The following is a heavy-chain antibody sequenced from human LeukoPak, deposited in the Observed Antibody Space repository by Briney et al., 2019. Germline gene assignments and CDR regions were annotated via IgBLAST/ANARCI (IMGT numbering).Heavy chain of an antibody. D-gene: IGHD3-10*01. CDR1: GYAFTNYG. J-gene: IGHJ4*02. V-gene: IGHV1-18*01. CDR2: NSGYTGNT. Sequence: VASVKVSCKASGYAFTNYGFSWVRQAPGQGLEWMGWNSGYTGNTNYAQKFQGRVTVTTDTSTSTAYMELRSLRSDDTAVYYCARDIPDSSSYFDYWGQGTLVTVSS. CDR3: ARDIPDSSSYFDY.